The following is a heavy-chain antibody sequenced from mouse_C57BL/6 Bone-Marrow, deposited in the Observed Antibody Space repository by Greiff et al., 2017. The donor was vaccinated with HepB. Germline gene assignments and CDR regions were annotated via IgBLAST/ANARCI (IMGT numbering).Heavy chain of an antibody. V-gene: IGHV1-52*01. Sequence: QVQLQQPGAELVRPGSSVKLSCKASGYTFTSYWMHWVKQRPIQGLEWIGNIDPSDSETHYNQKFKDKATLTADKSSSTAYMQLSSLTSEDSAVYFCARGYYGSSYAWFAYWGQGTLVTVSA. CDR1: GYTFTSYW. J-gene: IGHJ3*01. D-gene: IGHD1-1*01. CDR2: IDPSDSET. CDR3: ARGYYGSSYAWFAY.